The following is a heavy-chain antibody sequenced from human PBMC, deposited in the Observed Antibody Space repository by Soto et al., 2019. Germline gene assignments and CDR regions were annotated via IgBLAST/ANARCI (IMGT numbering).Heavy chain of an antibody. CDR2: IIPIFGTA. CDR1: GGTFSSYA. J-gene: IGHJ6*02. D-gene: IGHD5-12*01. CDR3: AREHSSYDTTHNYYYYGMDV. Sequence: SVKVSCKASGGTFSSYAISWVRQAPGQGLEWMGGIIPIFGTANYAQKFQGRVTITADESTSTAYMELSSLRSEDTAVYYCAREHSSYDTTHNYYYYGMDVWGQGTTVTVSS. V-gene: IGHV1-69*13.